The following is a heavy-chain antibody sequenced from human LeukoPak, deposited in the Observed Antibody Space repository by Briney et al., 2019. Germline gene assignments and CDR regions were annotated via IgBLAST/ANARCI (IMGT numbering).Heavy chain of an antibody. J-gene: IGHJ6*02. CDR1: GGTFSSYA. CDR2: IIPILGIA. CDR3: ARDLYYGMDV. V-gene: IGHV1-69*04. Sequence: SVKVSCKASGGTFSSYAISWVRQAPGQGLEWMGRIIPILGIANYAQKFQGRVTITADKSTSTAYMELSSLRSEDTAVYYCARDLYYGMDVWGQGTTVTVPS.